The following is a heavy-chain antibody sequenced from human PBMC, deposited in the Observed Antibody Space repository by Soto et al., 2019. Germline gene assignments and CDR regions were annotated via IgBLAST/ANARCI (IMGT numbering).Heavy chain of an antibody. CDR3: ARTLAARFDY. Sequence: GGSLRLSCAASGFPFSDYYMSWIRQAPGKGLEWVSHITNSGSTKYYADSVKGRFTTSRDNAKNSLFLQMNSLRAEDTAVYYCARTLAARFDYWGQGTPVTVSS. CDR1: GFPFSDYY. D-gene: IGHD6-6*01. CDR2: ITNSGSTK. V-gene: IGHV3-11*01. J-gene: IGHJ4*02.